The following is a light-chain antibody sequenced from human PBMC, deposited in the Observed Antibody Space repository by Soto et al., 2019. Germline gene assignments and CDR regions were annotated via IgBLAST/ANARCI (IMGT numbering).Light chain of an antibody. J-gene: IGKJ1*01. CDR2: LAS. Sequence: EIVLTQSPGTLSLSPGERATLSCRASQSITSNYLPWYQQKSGQAPRLLISLASDRAAAIPDRCSDSGSGGDYTLTTNTLKPEDFAVYLCQESGSSPWTFGQGTKVDIK. V-gene: IGKV3-20*01. CDR1: QSITSNY. CDR3: QESGSSPWT.